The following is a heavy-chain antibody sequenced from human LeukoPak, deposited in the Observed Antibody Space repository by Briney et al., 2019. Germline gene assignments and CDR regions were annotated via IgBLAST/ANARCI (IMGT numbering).Heavy chain of an antibody. CDR3: ARESPYYYDSPDAFDI. J-gene: IGHJ3*02. CDR2: ISGSGGST. D-gene: IGHD3-22*01. CDR1: GFTFSSYA. V-gene: IGHV3-23*01. Sequence: GGSLRLSCAASGFTFSSYAMSWVRQAPGKGLEWVSAISGSGGSTYYADSVKGRFTISRDNSKNTLYLQMNSLRAEDTAVYYCARESPYYYDSPDAFDIWGQGTMVTVSS.